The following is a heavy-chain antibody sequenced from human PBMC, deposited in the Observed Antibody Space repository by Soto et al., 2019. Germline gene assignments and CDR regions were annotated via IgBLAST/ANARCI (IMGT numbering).Heavy chain of an antibody. J-gene: IGHJ6*03. V-gene: IGHV3-7*01. CDR3: ARGVAARRGDYYYYYMDV. CDR2: IKQDGSEK. D-gene: IGHD6-6*01. CDR1: GFTFSSYW. Sequence: GGSLRLSCAASGFTFSSYWMSWVRQAPGKGLEWVANIKQDGSEKYYVDSVKGRFTISRDNAKNSLYLQMNSLRAEDTAVYYCARGVAARRGDYYYYYMDVWGKGTTVTVSS.